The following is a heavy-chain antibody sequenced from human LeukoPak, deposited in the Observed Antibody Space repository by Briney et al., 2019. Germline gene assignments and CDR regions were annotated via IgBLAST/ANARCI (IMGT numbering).Heavy chain of an antibody. J-gene: IGHJ4*02. CDR2: INHSGST. Sequence: PSETLSLTCAVYGGSFSGYYWSWIRQPPGKGLEWIGEINHSGSTNYNPSLKSRVTISVDTSKNQFSLKLCSVTAADTAVYYCARGLKQWLKTLDYWGQGTLVTVSS. V-gene: IGHV4-34*01. CDR3: ARGLKQWLKTLDY. CDR1: GGSFSGYY. D-gene: IGHD6-19*01.